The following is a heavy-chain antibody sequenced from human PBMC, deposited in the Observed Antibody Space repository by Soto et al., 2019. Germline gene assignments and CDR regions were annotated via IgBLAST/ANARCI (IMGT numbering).Heavy chain of an antibody. CDR1: GYTFTSYG. CDR3: ARERKFDFWRKGLDV. CDR2: MDPNSGST. D-gene: IGHD3-3*01. Sequence: ASVKVSCKASGYTFTSYGISWVRQAPGQGLEWMGWMDPNSGSTGYAQNFQGRVTMTRNISINTAHMELSSLRSEDTAVYYCARERKFDFWRKGLDVWGQGTTVTVSS. V-gene: IGHV1-8*02. J-gene: IGHJ6*02.